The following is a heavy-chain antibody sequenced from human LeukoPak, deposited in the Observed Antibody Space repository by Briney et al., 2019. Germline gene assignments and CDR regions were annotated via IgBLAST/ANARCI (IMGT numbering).Heavy chain of an antibody. Sequence: SETLSLTCTVSGASISSGAYSWSWVRQHPGKGLEWIAYIYYSGNTYYNPSLKRRVTISVDTSKNQFSLKLSSVTAADTAVYYCARTVTIFGALGYFDYWGQGTLVTVSS. V-gene: IGHV4-31*03. J-gene: IGHJ4*02. CDR1: GASISSGAYS. D-gene: IGHD3-3*01. CDR3: ARTVTIFGALGYFDY. CDR2: IYYSGNT.